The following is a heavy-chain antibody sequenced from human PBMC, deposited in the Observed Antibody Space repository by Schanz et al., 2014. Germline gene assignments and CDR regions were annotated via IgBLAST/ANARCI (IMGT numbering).Heavy chain of an antibody. CDR1: GITLSGYG. V-gene: IGHV3-23*04. Sequence: VQLVESGGGVVQPGRSLRLSCAASGITLSGYGLHWVRQAPGKGLDWVSAISGSGSSTYYADSVKGRFTISRDNSRKTLYLQMNSLRADDTAVYYCARRNYYGSISYYAMDVWGRGTTVTVSS. D-gene: IGHD3-10*01. CDR2: ISGSGSST. CDR3: ARRNYYGSISYYAMDV. J-gene: IGHJ6*02.